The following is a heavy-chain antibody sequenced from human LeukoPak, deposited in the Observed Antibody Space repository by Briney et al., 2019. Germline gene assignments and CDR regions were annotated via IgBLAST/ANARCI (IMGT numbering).Heavy chain of an antibody. J-gene: IGHJ6*03. V-gene: IGHV4-61*05. CDR3: ARDEVVTRAMDV. CDR1: GGSISSSSHY. D-gene: IGHD4-23*01. Sequence: SETLSLTCSVSGGSISSSSHYWGWIRQPPGKGLEWIGYIYYSGSTNYNPSPKSRVTISVDTSKNQFSLKLSSVTAADTAVYYCARDEVVTRAMDVWGKGNTVTVSS. CDR2: IYYSGST.